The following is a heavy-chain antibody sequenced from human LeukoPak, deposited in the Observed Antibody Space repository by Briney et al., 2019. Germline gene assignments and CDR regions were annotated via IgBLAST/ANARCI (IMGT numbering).Heavy chain of an antibody. J-gene: IGHJ3*02. CDR2: IYPGDSDT. CDR3: ARPRSSSWYDAFDI. CDR1: GYSFTTYW. D-gene: IGHD6-13*01. Sequence: GESLKISCKGSGYSFTTYWIGWVRQLPGKSLEWMGIIYPGDSDTRYSPSFQGQVTISADKSISTAYLQWSSLKASDTAMYYCARPRSSSWYDAFDIWGQGTMVTVSS. V-gene: IGHV5-51*01.